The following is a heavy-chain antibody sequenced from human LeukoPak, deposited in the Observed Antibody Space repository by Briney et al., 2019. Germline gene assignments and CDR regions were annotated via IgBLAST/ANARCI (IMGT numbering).Heavy chain of an antibody. V-gene: IGHV4-59*01. CDR2: IYYSGST. J-gene: IGHJ4*02. CDR1: GGSISSYY. D-gene: IGHD4-17*01. CDR3: ASIGTTVTTFDY. Sequence: PSETLSLTCTVSGGSISSYYWSWIRQPPGKGLEWIGYIYYSGSTNYNPSLKSRVTISVDTSKNQFSLKLSSVTAADTAVYYCASIGTTVTTFDYWGQGTRVTVSS.